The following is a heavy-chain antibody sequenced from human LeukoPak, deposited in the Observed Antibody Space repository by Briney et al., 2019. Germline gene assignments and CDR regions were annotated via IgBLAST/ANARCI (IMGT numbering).Heavy chain of an antibody. CDR2: IYYSGST. Sequence: SETLSLTCTVSGGSISSYYWSWVRQPPGKGLEWVGYIYYSGSTNYNPSLKSRVNISVDTSKNQFSLKLSSVTAADTAVYYCARALYDDYVWGSYRYFDYWGQGTLVTVS. CDR3: ARALYDDYVWGSYRYFDY. J-gene: IGHJ4*02. D-gene: IGHD3-16*02. CDR1: GGSISSYY. V-gene: IGHV4-59*01.